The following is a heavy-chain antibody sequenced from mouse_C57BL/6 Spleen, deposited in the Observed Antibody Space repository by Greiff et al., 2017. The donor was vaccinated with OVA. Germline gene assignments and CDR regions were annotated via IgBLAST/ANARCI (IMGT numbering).Heavy chain of an antibody. V-gene: IGHV3-6*01. J-gene: IGHJ4*01. D-gene: IGHD2-1*01. Sequence: ESGPGLVKPSQSLSLTCSVTGYSITSGYYWNWIRQFPGNKLEWMGYISYDGSNNYNPSLKNRISITRDTSKNQFFLKLNSVTTEDTATYYCARVYYGNAMDYWGQGTSVTVSS. CDR3: ARVYYGNAMDY. CDR2: ISYDGSN. CDR1: GYSITSGYY.